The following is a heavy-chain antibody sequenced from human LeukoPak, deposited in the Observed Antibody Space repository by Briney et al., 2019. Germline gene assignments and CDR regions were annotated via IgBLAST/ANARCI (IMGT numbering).Heavy chain of an antibody. V-gene: IGHV5-51*01. CDR2: IYPGDSDT. Sequence: GESLQISCKGSGYSFTSYWIGWVRQMPGKGLEWMGIIYPGDSDTRYSPSFQGQVTISADKSISTAYLQWSSLKASDTAMYDCARHRYYDILTGYYKDNWFDPWGQGTLVTVSS. D-gene: IGHD3-9*01. J-gene: IGHJ5*02. CDR1: GYSFTSYW. CDR3: ARHRYYDILTGYYKDNWFDP.